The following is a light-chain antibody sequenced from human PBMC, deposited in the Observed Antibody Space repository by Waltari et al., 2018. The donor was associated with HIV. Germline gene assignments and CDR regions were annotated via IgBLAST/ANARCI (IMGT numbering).Light chain of an antibody. CDR1: SSNIGNNY. CDR2: RNH. J-gene: IGLJ3*02. Sequence: QSVLTQPPSGSGTPGQRVTISCSGSSSNIGNNYVNWYQQLSGTAPKLLIYRNHHRPSGVPERFSGSTSGTSASLASSGLQSEDEADYYCAAWDDSLSGPVFGGGTKLTVL. V-gene: IGLV1-47*01. CDR3: AAWDDSLSGPV.